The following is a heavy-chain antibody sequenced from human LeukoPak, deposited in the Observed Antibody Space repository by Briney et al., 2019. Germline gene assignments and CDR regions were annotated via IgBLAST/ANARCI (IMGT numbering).Heavy chain of an antibody. J-gene: IGHJ4*02. Sequence: PSETLSLTCAVYGGSFGGKYWTWIRQPPGKGLEWIGEITHSGSTYYNPSLKSRVTISVDTSKNQFSLKLNSVTAADTAVYYCARDLMTWGQGTLVTVSS. CDR3: ARDLMT. CDR1: GGSFGGKY. CDR2: ITHSGST. V-gene: IGHV4-34*01.